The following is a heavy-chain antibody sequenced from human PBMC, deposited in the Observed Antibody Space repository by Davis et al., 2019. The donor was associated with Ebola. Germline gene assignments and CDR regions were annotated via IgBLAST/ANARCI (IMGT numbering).Heavy chain of an antibody. J-gene: IGHJ5*02. Sequence: PSETLSLTCTVSGGSISSYYWSWIRQPPGKGLEWIGYIYYSGSTNYNPSLKSRVTISVDTSKNQFSLKLSSVTAADTAVYYCARDDRREWFDPWGQGTLVTVSS. CDR3: ARDDRREWFDP. CDR1: GGSISSYY. V-gene: IGHV4-59*01. CDR2: IYYSGST.